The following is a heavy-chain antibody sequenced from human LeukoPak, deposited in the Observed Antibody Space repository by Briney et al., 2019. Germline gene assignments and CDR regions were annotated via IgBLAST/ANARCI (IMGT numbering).Heavy chain of an antibody. Sequence: SETLSLTCAVSGYSITSGYHWGWIRQPPGKGLEWIGSIYYSGTTYYNPSLKSRVTISVDTSKIQFSLKLSSVAATDTAVYFCARLRFDFWSGYTHPYFDYWGQGTLVTVSS. J-gene: IGHJ4*02. CDR3: ARLRFDFWSGYTHPYFDY. CDR2: IYYSGTT. D-gene: IGHD3-3*01. CDR1: GYSITSGYH. V-gene: IGHV4-38-2*01.